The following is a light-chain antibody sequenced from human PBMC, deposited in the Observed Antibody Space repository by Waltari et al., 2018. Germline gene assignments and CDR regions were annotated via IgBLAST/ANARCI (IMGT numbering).Light chain of an antibody. J-gene: IGLJ2*01. Sequence: QSALTQPASVSGSPGQSITISCTGTSSDVGAYNYFSRYQQHPGKAPKLMIFDVSNRPSGVSNRFSGSKSVNAASLTISGLQAEDEAGYYCSSYISSSTLELFGGGTSLTVL. CDR2: DVS. V-gene: IGLV2-14*03. CDR3: SSYISSSTLEL. CDR1: SSDVGAYNY.